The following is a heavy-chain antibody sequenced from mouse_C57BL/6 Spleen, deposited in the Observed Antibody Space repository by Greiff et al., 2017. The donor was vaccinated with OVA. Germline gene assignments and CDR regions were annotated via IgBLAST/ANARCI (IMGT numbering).Heavy chain of an antibody. D-gene: IGHD1-1*01. J-gene: IGHJ3*01. CDR3: VRQGDYGSSPFAY. CDR1: GFSFNTYA. V-gene: IGHV10-1*01. Sequence: EVQLVESGGGLVQPKGSLKLSCAASGFSFNTYAMNWVRQAPGKGLEWVARIRSKSNNYATYYADSVQDRFTISRDDSERMLYLQMNNLKTEDTAMYYCVRQGDYGSSPFAYWGQGTLVTVSA. CDR2: IRSKSNNYAT.